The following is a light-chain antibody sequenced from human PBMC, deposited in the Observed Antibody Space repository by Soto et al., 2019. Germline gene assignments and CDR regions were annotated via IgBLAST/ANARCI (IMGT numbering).Light chain of an antibody. CDR3: QQADIFPLT. J-gene: IGKJ4*01. Sequence: DIQMTQSPSSVSASVGDRVVITCRASQDISNYLAWYQHKPGDAPELLIYAASRLKRGVPSRFSGSGSGTFFTLIIDSLQLEDFATYYCQQADIFPLTFGGGTKVEI. V-gene: IGKV1-12*01. CDR2: AAS. CDR1: QDISNY.